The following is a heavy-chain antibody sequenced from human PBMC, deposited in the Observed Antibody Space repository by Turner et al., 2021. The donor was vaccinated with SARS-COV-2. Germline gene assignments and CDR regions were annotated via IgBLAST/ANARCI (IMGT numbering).Heavy chain of an antibody. CDR3: AKDLGQLDWFDP. D-gene: IGHD6-13*01. Sequence: QVQLVESGGGVVQPGRPLKLSLAASGFTFSRYGMHWVRQAPGKGLEWVAVISYDGSNKYYADSVKGRFTISRDNSKNTLYLQMNSLRAEDTAVYYCAKDLGQLDWFDPWGQGTLVTVSS. J-gene: IGHJ5*02. V-gene: IGHV3-30*18. CDR1: GFTFSRYG. CDR2: ISYDGSNK.